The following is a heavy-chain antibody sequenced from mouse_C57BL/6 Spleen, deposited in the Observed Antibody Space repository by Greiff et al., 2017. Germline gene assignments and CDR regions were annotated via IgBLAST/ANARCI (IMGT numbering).Heavy chain of an antibody. CDR3: ARGYDYVLYYAMDY. J-gene: IGHJ4*01. Sequence: EVKVEESGGGLVKPGGSLKLSCAASGFTFSSYAMSWVRQTPEKRLEWVATISDGGSYTYYPDNVKGRFTISRDNAKNNLYLQMSHLKSEDTAMYYCARGYDYVLYYAMDYWGQGTSVTVSS. D-gene: IGHD2-4*01. CDR1: GFTFSSYA. CDR2: ISDGGSYT. V-gene: IGHV5-4*03.